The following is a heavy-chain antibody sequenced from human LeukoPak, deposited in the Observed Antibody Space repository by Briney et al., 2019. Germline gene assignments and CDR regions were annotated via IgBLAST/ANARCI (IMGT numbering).Heavy chain of an antibody. D-gene: IGHD3-10*01. V-gene: IGHV3-53*01. CDR3: ARGKEDNPLWVGDFPYVDV. CDR1: GFIVGNHY. CDR2: IYSGGTT. Sequence: GGSLRLSCAASGFIVGNHYMSWVRQAPGTGLEWVSLIYSGGTTYYADSVKGRFTISRDDPKNTLYLQMNCLRAEDTAIYYCARGKEDNPLWVGDFPYVDVWGKGTTVTVSS. J-gene: IGHJ6*04.